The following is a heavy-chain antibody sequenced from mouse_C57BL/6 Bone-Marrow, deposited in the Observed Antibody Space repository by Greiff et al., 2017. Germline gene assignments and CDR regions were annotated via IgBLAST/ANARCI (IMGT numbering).Heavy chain of an antibody. CDR3: ARHVIYYGSFYYFDY. CDR2: ISSGGSYT. D-gene: IGHD1-1*01. CDR1: GFTFSSYG. J-gene: IGHJ2*01. V-gene: IGHV5-6*01. Sequence: EVQLQQSGGDLVKPGGSLKLSCAASGFTFSSYGMSWVRQTPDKRLAWVATISSGGSYTYYPDSVKGRFTISRDNAKNTLYLQMSSLKSEDTAMYYCARHVIYYGSFYYFDYWGQGTTLTVSS.